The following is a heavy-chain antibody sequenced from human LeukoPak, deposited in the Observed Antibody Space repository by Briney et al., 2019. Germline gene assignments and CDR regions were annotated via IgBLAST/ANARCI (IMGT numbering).Heavy chain of an antibody. Sequence: SETLSLTCTDSGGSISSSSYYCGWIRQPPGKGLEWIGSTYYSGSTYYNPSLKSRVTISVDTSKNQFSLKLSSVTAADTAVYYCARQAVTGTTNRYFDYWGQGTLVTVSS. CDR3: ARQAVTGTTNRYFDY. J-gene: IGHJ4*02. CDR1: GGSISSSSYY. V-gene: IGHV4-39*01. D-gene: IGHD1-20*01. CDR2: TYYSGST.